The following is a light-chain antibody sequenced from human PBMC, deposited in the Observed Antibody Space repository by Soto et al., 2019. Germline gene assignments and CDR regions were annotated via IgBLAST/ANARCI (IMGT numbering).Light chain of an antibody. V-gene: IGLV1-47*01. CDR3: AAWDDSLSARYV. CDR2: RNN. CDR1: SSNIGSNY. J-gene: IGLJ1*01. Sequence: QSVLTQPPSASGTPGQRVTISCSGSSSNIGSNYVYWYQQLPGTAPKHLIYRNNQRPSGVPDRFSGSKAGTSASLAISGLRSEDEADYYCAAWDDSLSARYVFGTGTKATVL.